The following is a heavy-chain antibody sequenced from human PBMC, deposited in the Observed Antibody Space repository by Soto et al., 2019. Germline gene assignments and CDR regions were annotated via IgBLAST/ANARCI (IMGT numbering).Heavy chain of an antibody. D-gene: IGHD5-18*01. CDR3: ARDLVQLWLSDYYGMDV. V-gene: IGHV1-46*01. Sequence: GASVKVSCKASGYTFTSYYMHWVRQAPGQGLEWMGIINPSGGSTSYAQKFQGRVTMTRDTSTSTVYMELSSLRSEDTAVYYCARDLVQLWLSDYYGMDVWGQGTTVTVSS. CDR2: INPSGGST. CDR1: GYTFTSYY. J-gene: IGHJ6*02.